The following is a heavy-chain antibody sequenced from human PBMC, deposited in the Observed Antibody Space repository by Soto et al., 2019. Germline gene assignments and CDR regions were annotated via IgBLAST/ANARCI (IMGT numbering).Heavy chain of an antibody. CDR2: MNPNSGET. CDR1: GYTFTNYD. V-gene: IGHV1-8*01. CDR3: ARGPRNWGVDY. Sequence: QVQLVQSGAEVKKPGASVKVSCKASGYTFTNYDFNWVRQATGQGPEWMGWMNPNSGETGYAQKFQGRFTMTRDTSISTAYMELSSLTSEDTAVYYCARGPRNWGVDYWGQGTLVTVSS. J-gene: IGHJ4*02. D-gene: IGHD7-27*01.